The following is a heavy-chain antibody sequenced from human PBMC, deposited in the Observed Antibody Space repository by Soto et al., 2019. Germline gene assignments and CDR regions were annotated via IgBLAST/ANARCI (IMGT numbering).Heavy chain of an antibody. V-gene: IGHV3-21*01. Sequence: GGSLRLSCAASGFTFTRYSMNWVRQAPGKGLEWVSSISSTTNYIYYGDSMKGRFTISRDNSKDTLYLQMNSLRAEDTAVFYCARSVRGVVNTGIDYWGQGTLVTVSS. D-gene: IGHD3-10*01. CDR1: GFTFTRYS. CDR2: ISSTTNYI. J-gene: IGHJ4*02. CDR3: ARSVRGVVNTGIDY.